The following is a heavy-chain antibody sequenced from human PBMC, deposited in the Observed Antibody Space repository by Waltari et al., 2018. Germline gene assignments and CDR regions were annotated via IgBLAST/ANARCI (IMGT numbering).Heavy chain of an antibody. Sequence: QVQLQQWGAGLLKPSETLSLTCAVYGGSFSGYYWSWIRQPPGKGLEWIGEINHSGSTNATPSLKSRVTISVDTSKNQFSLKLSFVTAADTAVYYCASQIRRDGYEAQDYWGQGTLVTVSS. V-gene: IGHV4-34*01. CDR1: GGSFSGYY. D-gene: IGHD5-12*01. CDR2: INHSGST. CDR3: ASQIRRDGYEAQDY. J-gene: IGHJ4*02.